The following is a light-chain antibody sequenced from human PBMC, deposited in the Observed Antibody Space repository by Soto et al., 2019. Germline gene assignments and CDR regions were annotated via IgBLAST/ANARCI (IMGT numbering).Light chain of an antibody. J-gene: IGKJ2*01. CDR3: QQYHSHPVT. CDR2: DAT. CDR1: QSISSW. Sequence: DIQMTQSPSTLSASVGDRVTITCRASQSISSWLAWYQQKPGKAPKLLIYDATSLESGVPSRFSGSGSGTEYTLTISRLQPDDFAPYYCQQYHSHPVTFGQGTKLEIK. V-gene: IGKV1-5*01.